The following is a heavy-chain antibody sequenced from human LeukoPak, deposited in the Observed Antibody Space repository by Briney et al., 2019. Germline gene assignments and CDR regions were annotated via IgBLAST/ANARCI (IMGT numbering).Heavy chain of an antibody. Sequence: SETLSLTCTVSGGSISSSSYYWGWIRQPPGKGLEWIGSIYYSGSTNYNPSLKSRVTISVDTSKNQFSLKLSSVTAADTAVYYCARHIESVTTTREGFDYWGQGTLVTVSS. J-gene: IGHJ4*02. CDR3: ARHIESVTTTREGFDY. CDR2: IYYSGST. V-gene: IGHV4-39*01. CDR1: GGSISSSSYY. D-gene: IGHD4-17*01.